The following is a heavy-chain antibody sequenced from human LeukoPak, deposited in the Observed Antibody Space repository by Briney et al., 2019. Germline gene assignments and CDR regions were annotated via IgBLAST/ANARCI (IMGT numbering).Heavy chain of an antibody. CDR3: ARVPFSCSSTSCSTYYYYYMDV. CDR2: IYHSGST. CDR1: GGSISSGGYY. J-gene: IGHJ6*03. V-gene: IGHV4-30-2*01. Sequence: PSESPSLTCTVSGGSISSGGYYWSWIRQPPGKGLEWIGYIYHSGSTYYNPSLKSRVTISVDRSKNQFSLKLSSVTAADTAVYYCARVPFSCSSTSCSTYYYYYMDVWGKGTTVTVSS. D-gene: IGHD2-2*01.